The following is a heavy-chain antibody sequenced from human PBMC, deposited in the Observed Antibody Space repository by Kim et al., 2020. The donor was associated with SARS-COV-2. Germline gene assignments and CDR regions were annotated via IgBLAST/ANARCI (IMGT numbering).Heavy chain of an antibody. CDR1: GFIFSNYA. CDR3: VKDSVLRNGIWDAFDI. J-gene: IGHJ3*02. V-gene: IGHV3-23*01. CDR2: IGGDGSDP. D-gene: IGHD2-15*01. Sequence: GGSLRLSCAASGFIFSNYAMSWVRQAPGKGLEWVSGIGGDGSDPCYADSVKGQFTISRDNSKNTLYLQMNSLRAEDTAVYYCVKDSVLRNGIWDAFDIWGQGTMVTVSS.